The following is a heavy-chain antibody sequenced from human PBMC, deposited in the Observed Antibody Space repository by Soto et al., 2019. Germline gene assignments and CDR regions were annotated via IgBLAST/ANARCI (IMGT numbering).Heavy chain of an antibody. J-gene: IGHJ4*02. V-gene: IGHV3-66*01. CDR2: IYSGGST. CDR3: ASTRGLSGYHFDY. CDR1: GFTVSSNY. D-gene: IGHD3-22*01. Sequence: VGSLRLSCAASGFTVSSNYMSWVRQAPGKGLEWVSVIYSGGSTYYADSVKGRFTISRDNSKNTLYLQMNSLRAEDTAVYYCASTRGLSGYHFDYWGQGTLVTVSS.